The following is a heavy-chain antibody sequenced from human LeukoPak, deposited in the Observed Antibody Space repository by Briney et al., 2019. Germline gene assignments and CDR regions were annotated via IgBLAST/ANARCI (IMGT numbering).Heavy chain of an antibody. D-gene: IGHD4-17*01. CDR1: EYTFTSYG. Sequence: GASVKVSCKASEYTFTSYGISWVRQAPGQGLEWMGLISAYKGNTKYAHKLQGRVTETTDTSTSTAYMELRSLRSDDTAVYYCARDYGDGTEYFQHWGQGNLVTVSS. V-gene: IGHV1-18*04. J-gene: IGHJ1*01. CDR3: ARDYGDGTEYFQH. CDR2: ISAYKGNT.